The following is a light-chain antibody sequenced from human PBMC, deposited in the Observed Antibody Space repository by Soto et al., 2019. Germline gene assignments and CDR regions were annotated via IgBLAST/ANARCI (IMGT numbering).Light chain of an antibody. V-gene: IGKV4-1*01. J-gene: IGKJ3*01. CDR3: QQYYNTPLT. CDR2: WAS. Sequence: DIVMTQSPDSLAVSLGERATINCKSSQSVFYSSNNKNYLAWYQQKPGQPPRLLIYWASTRKSGVPDRFSGSGSGKDFTLTISSLQAEDVAVYYCQQYYNTPLTFGPGTKVDIK. CDR1: QSVFYSSNNKNY.